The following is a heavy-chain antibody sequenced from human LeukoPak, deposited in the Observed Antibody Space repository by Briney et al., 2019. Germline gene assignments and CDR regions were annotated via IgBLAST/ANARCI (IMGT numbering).Heavy chain of an antibody. CDR2: ISYDGSNK. J-gene: IGHJ4*02. D-gene: IGHD5-24*01. CDR1: GFTFSSYG. Sequence: PGGSLRLSCAASGFTFSSYGMHWVRQAPGEGLEWVAVISYDGSNKYYADSVKGRFTISRDNSKNTLYLQMNSLRAEDTAVYYCAKRRDGNNYFLDYWGQGTLVTVSS. V-gene: IGHV3-30*18. CDR3: AKRRDGNNYFLDY.